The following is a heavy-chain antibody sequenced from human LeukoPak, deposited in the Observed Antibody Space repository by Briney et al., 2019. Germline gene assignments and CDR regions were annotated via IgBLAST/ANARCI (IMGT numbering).Heavy chain of an antibody. CDR3: RRLNALPTYYYGSGSYLYYYDY. CDR2: IYYSGST. CDR1: GGSITITKYY. V-gene: IGHV4-39*01. Sequence: PSETLSLTCTVSGGSITITKYYWGWIRQPPGKGLEWIVTIYYSGSTYYNPSLKSRVTISVDTSRNQFSLKLSSVTAADTALYYCRRLNALPTYYYGSGSYLYYYDYWGQGTLVTVSS. J-gene: IGHJ4*02. D-gene: IGHD3-10*01.